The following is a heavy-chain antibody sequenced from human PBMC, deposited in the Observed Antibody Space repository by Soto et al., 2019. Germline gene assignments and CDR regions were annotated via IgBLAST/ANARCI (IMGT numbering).Heavy chain of an antibody. CDR2: FDPEDGET. CDR1: GFTLTEFY. J-gene: IGHJ4*02. Sequence: ASVKVSCKVSGFTLTEFYMHWVRQAPGQGLEWVGGFDPEDGETIYAQKFQGRVTMTEDTSTDTAYMELSSLRSEDTAVYYCATAPRYPIVGATKGFDYWGQGTLVTVSS. V-gene: IGHV1-24*01. D-gene: IGHD1-26*01. CDR3: ATAPRYPIVGATKGFDY.